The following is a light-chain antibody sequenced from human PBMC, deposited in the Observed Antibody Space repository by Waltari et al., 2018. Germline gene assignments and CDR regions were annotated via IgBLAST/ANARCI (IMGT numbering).Light chain of an antibody. J-gene: IGKJ2*01. CDR3: QQYNDWPLYT. Sequence: EIVMTQSPATLSVSPGERATLSCRASQSVSRNLAWYQQHPGQAPRLLIYGASTRATGIPARFSGSGSGTEFTLTISSLQSEDFAVYYCQQYNDWPLYTFGQGTKLGIK. V-gene: IGKV3-15*01. CDR1: QSVSRN. CDR2: GAS.